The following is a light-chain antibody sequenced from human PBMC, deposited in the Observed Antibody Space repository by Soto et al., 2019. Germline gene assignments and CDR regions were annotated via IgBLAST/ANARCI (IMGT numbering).Light chain of an antibody. Sequence: QSELTQPASVSGSPGQSITSAGTGTSSDVGGYNYVSWYQQHPGKAPKLMIYAVTDRPSGVSSRFSGSKSGNTASLTISGLQAEDEADYYCSSYTSSSTLFGTGTKVTVL. J-gene: IGLJ1*01. CDR3: SSYTSSSTL. V-gene: IGLV2-14*01. CDR2: AVT. CDR1: SSDVGGYNY.